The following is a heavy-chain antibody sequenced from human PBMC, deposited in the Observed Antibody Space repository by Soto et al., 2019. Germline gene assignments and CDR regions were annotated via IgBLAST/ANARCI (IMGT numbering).Heavy chain of an antibody. CDR1: GFTFSDYY. J-gene: IGHJ6*02. Sequence: LRLSCAASGFTFSDYYMSWIRQAPGKGLEWVSYISSSSSYTNYADSVKGRFTISRDNAKNSLYLQMNSLRAEDMAVYYCARDITAVGPRYYYYYGMDVWGQGTTVTVSS. D-gene: IGHD3-10*01. CDR2: ISSSSSYT. CDR3: ARDITAVGPRYYYYYGMDV. V-gene: IGHV3-11*06.